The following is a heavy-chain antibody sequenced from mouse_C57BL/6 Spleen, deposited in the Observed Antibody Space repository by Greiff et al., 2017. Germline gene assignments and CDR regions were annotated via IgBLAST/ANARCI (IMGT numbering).Heavy chain of an antibody. CDR3: ARGSWGDY. V-gene: IGHV1-26*01. CDR2: INPNNGGT. J-gene: IGHJ4*01. Sequence: EVQLQQSGPELVKPGASVKISCKASGYTLTDYYMNWVKQSHGKSLEWIGDINPNNGGTSYNQKFKGKATLTVDKSSSTAYMELRSLTSEDSAVYYCARGSWGDYWGQGTSVTVSS. CDR1: GYTLTDYY.